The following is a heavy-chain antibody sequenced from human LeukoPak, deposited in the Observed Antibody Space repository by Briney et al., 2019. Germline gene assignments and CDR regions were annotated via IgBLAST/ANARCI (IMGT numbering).Heavy chain of an antibody. Sequence: ASVKVSCKASGYTFTSYAMNWVRQAPGQGLEWRGWINTNTGNPTYAQGFTGRFVFSLATSVSTAYLQISSLKAEDTAVYYGARDFCCGDCVPPSFDYWGQGTLVTVSS. V-gene: IGHV7-4-1*02. CDR2: INTNTGNP. J-gene: IGHJ4*02. CDR1: GYTFTSYA. D-gene: IGHD2-21*02. CDR3: ARDFCCGDCVPPSFDY.